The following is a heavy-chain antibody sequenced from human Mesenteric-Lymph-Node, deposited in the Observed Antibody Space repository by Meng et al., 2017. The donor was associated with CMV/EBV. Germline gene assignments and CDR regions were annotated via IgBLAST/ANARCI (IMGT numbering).Heavy chain of an antibody. V-gene: IGHV4-34*01. D-gene: IGHD2-2*01. CDR2: INHSGST. CDR1: SFSGYY. CDR3: ARDMVGYCSSTSCYLHWFDP. Sequence: SFSGYYWSWIRQPPGKGLEWIGEINHSGSTNYNPSLKSRVTISVDTSKNQFSLKLSSVTAADTAVYYCARDMVGYCSSTSCYLHWFDPWGQGTLVTVSS. J-gene: IGHJ5*02.